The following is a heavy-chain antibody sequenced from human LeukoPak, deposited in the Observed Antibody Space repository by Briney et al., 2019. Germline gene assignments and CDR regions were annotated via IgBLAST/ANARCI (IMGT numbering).Heavy chain of an antibody. J-gene: IGHJ4*02. Sequence: PSETLSLTCTVSGYFISSGYNWDWIRQPPGKGLEWIGSIYHSGSTYYNPSLKSRVTISVDTSKNQFSLKLSSVTAADTAVYYCARGQYLVYWGQGTLVTVSS. CDR1: GYFISSGYN. D-gene: IGHD2-2*01. CDR2: IYHSGST. V-gene: IGHV4-38-2*02. CDR3: ARGQYLVY.